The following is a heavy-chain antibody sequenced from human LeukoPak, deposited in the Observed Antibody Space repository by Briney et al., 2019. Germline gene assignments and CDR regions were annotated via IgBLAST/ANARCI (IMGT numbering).Heavy chain of an antibody. Sequence: GGSLRLSCAASGFTLSTYAMSWVRQTPGKGLEWVAATSSSDAGTYHADSVRGRFTISRDNSKNTLYLQMNSLRAEDAAVYFCAKAPVTSCRGAYCYPFDYWGQGTLVTVSS. J-gene: IGHJ4*02. CDR1: GFTLSTYA. V-gene: IGHV3-23*01. D-gene: IGHD2-21*01. CDR3: AKAPVTSCRGAYCYPFDY. CDR2: TSSSDAGT.